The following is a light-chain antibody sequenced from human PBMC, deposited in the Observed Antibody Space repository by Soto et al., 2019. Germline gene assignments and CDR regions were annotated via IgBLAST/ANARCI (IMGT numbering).Light chain of an antibody. V-gene: IGLV1-40*01. CDR1: SSNIGAVYD. J-gene: IGLJ2*01. CDR2: GNS. CDR3: QSYDNSLGGVV. Sequence: QSVLTQPPSVSGAPGQRVTISCTGSSSNIGAVYDVHWYQQLPGRAPKLLIYGNSNRPSGVPDRFSGSKSGSSASLAITGLRAEDEAHYPCQSYDNSLGGVVFGGGTKLTVL.